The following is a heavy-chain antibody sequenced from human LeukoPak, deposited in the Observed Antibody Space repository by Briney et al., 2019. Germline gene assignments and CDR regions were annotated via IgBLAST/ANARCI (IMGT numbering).Heavy chain of an antibody. CDR3: ARAPYGNYYYHYMDV. V-gene: IGHV3-23*01. Sequence: PGGSLRLSCAASGFAFSSYAMSWVRQAPGKGLEWVSAISGSGGSTYYADSVKGRFTISRDNSKNTLYFQMNSLRAEDTAVYYCARAPYGNYYYHYMDVWGKGTTVTVSS. CDR1: GFAFSSYA. CDR2: ISGSGGST. J-gene: IGHJ6*03. D-gene: IGHD3-10*01.